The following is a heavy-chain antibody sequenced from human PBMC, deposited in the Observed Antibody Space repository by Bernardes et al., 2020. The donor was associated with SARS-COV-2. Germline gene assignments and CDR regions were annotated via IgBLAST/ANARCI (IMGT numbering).Heavy chain of an antibody. CDR2: ISYDGSNK. CDR1: GFTFRSYG. V-gene: IGHV3-30*18. Sequence: VGSLRLSCAASGFTFRSYGMHWVRQAPGKGLEWVAVISYDGSNKYYADSVKGRFTISRDDSKNTVYLQMNSLRAEDTAVYYCAKDNYGGDSVIDDWGQGTLVTVSS. D-gene: IGHD2-21*01. J-gene: IGHJ4*02. CDR3: AKDNYGGDSVIDD.